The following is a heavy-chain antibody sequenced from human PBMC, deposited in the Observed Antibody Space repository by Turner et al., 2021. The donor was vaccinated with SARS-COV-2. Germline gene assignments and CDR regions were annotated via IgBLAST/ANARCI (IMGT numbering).Heavy chain of an antibody. V-gene: IGHV3-53*02. CDR2: IYSGGST. D-gene: IGHD3-10*01. CDR3: ARGPHPRGFDY. Sequence: EVQLVETGGGLIQPGGSLGLSCAASGFTVSSNYMSWVRQAPGKGLGWVSVIYSGGSTYYADSVKGRFTISRDNSKNTLYLQMNSLRAEDTAVYYCARGPHPRGFDYWGQGTLVTVSS. J-gene: IGHJ4*02. CDR1: GFTVSSNY.